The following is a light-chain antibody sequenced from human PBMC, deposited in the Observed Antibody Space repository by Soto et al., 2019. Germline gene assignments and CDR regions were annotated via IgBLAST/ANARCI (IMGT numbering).Light chain of an antibody. CDR2: GAS. V-gene: IGKV3-15*01. CDR1: QSVSSN. CDR3: LQYDGWPLT. Sequence: EIMMTQSPATLSVSPGERATFSCRASQSVSSNLAWYQQKPGQAPRLLIYGASTRATGIPARFSGDGSGTEFTLTIDSLQSEDFVVYYCLQYDGWPLTFGQGTRLEIK. J-gene: IGKJ5*01.